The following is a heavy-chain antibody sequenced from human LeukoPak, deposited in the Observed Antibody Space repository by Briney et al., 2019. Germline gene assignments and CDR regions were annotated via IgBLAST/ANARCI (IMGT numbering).Heavy chain of an antibody. D-gene: IGHD2-21*01. Sequence: ASVKVSCKAAGGTFSSYAISWVRQAPGQGLEWMGGIIPIFGTANYAQEFQGRVTITADESTSTAYMELSSLRSEDTAVYYCARAREVRLMVVIALDYWGQGTLVTVSS. J-gene: IGHJ4*02. V-gene: IGHV1-69*01. CDR1: GGTFSSYA. CDR2: IIPIFGTA. CDR3: ARAREVRLMVVIALDY.